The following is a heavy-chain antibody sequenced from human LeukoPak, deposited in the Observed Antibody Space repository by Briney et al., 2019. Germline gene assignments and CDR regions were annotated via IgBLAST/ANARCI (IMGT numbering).Heavy chain of an antibody. D-gene: IGHD2-2*03. V-gene: IGHV3-23*01. Sequence: GRSLRLSCAASASTLSSYTMRWVRQAPGKWLEWVSAISNSGGSTYYADSVKGRLTISRDNSKNTLYLQMNSLRAEDTAVYYCAKDGYVSWAYQLSHFDYWGQGTLVTVSS. J-gene: IGHJ4*02. CDR3: AKDGYVSWAYQLSHFDY. CDR1: ASTLSSYT. CDR2: ISNSGGST.